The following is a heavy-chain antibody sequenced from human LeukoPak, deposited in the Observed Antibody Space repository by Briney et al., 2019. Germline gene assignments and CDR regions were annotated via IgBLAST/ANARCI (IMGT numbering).Heavy chain of an antibody. CDR1: GGTLSSYA. CDR3: ARVGYCGGDCYEYYYYGMDV. V-gene: IGHV1-69*13. J-gene: IGHJ6*02. Sequence: ASVKVSCKASGGTLSSYAISWVRQAPGQGLEWMGGIIPIFGTANYAQKFQGRVTITADESTSTAYMELSSLRSEDTAVYYCARVGYCGGDCYEYYYYGMDVWGQGTTVTVSS. D-gene: IGHD2-21*02. CDR2: IIPIFGTA.